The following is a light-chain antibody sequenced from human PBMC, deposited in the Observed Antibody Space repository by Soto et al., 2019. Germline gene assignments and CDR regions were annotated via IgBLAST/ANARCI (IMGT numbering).Light chain of an antibody. CDR2: DVS. V-gene: IGLV2-14*01. CDR3: SSYTGGSTYV. J-gene: IGLJ1*01. Sequence: QSVLNQPASVSVSPGHSITISCPGTSSDIGGYKYVSWYQQHPGKAPKLMIYDVSNRPSGVSNRFSGSKSGNTATLTISGLQGEDEAEYYCSSYTGGSTYVFGTGTKVTVL. CDR1: SSDIGGYKY.